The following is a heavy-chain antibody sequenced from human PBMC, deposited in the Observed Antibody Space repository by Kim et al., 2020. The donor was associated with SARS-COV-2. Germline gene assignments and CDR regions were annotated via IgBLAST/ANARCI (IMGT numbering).Heavy chain of an antibody. V-gene: IGHV3-33*01. CDR1: GFTFSSYG. D-gene: IGHD1-26*01. J-gene: IGHJ4*02. Sequence: GGSLRLSCAASGFTFSSYGMHWVRQAPGKGLEWVAVIWYDGSNKYYADSVKGRFTISRDNSKNTLYLQMNSLRAEDTAVYYCARDSGEWELLSFDYWGQGTLVTVSS. CDR2: IWYDGSNK. CDR3: ARDSGEWELLSFDY.